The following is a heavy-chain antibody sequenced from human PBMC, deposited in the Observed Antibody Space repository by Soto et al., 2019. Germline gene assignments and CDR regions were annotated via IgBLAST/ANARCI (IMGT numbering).Heavy chain of an antibody. V-gene: IGHV4-59*01. CDR3: AREDCSSTSCYGNWFDP. CDR2: IYYSGST. J-gene: IGHJ5*02. D-gene: IGHD2-2*01. Sequence: SETLSLTCTVSGGSISSYYWSWIRQPPGKGLEWIGYIYYSGSTNYNPSLKSRVTISVDTSKNQFSLKLSSVTAADTAVYYCAREDCSSTSCYGNWFDPWGQGTLVTVSS. CDR1: GGSISSYY.